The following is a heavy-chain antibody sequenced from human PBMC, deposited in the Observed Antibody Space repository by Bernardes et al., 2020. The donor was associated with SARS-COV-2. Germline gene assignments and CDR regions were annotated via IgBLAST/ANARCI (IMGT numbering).Heavy chain of an antibody. CDR3: ARAGNYRFDY. Sequence: GVSLRLSCATSGFTFSSSWMHWVRQAPGKGLMWVSRINSDGTTINYADSVKGRFTISRDNAKNILYLQINSLGAEDTAVYYCARAGNYRFDYWGQGTLVTVSS. V-gene: IGHV3-74*01. J-gene: IGHJ4*02. CDR2: INSDGTTI. D-gene: IGHD1-7*01. CDR1: GFTFSSSW.